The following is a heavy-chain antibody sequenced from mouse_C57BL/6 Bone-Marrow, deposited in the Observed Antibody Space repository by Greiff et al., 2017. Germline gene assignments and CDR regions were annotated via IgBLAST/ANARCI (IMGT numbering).Heavy chain of an antibody. D-gene: IGHD1-1*01. J-gene: IGHJ2*01. CDR2: IDPENGDT. CDR3: ASYYYGNDY. V-gene: IGHV14-4*01. CDR1: GFNIKDDY. Sequence: VQLQQSGAELVRPGASVKLSCTASGFNIKDDYMHWVKQRPEQGLEWIGWIDPENGDTKYAPKFQGKATITADTSSNTAYLQLSSLTSEDTAIYYCASYYYGNDYWGQGTTLTVSS.